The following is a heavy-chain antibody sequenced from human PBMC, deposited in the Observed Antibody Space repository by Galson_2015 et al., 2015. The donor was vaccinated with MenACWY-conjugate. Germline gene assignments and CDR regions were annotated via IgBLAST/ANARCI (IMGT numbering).Heavy chain of an antibody. CDR2: INPGRSST. D-gene: IGHD1-26*01. CDR1: GVIFDHYW. J-gene: IGHJ4*02. CDR3: AKSRGASFYFDP. Sequence: PPRLGGAAWGVIFDHYWVHCVRHARGKGLVWVARINPGRSSTIYADSVKARFTISRANAKNTLYLQMNSLRPEDTAVFYCAKSRGASFYFDPWGQGTLVTVSS. V-gene: IGHV3-74*01.